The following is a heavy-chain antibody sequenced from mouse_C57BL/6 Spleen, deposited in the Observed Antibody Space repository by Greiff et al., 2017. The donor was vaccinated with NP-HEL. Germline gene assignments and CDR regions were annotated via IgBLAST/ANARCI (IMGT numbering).Heavy chain of an antibody. Sequence: EVKLMESGGDLVKPGGSLKLSCAASGFTFSSYGMSWVRQTPDKRLEWVATISSGGSYTYYPDSVKGRFTISRDNAKNTLYLQMSSLKSEDTAMYYCAREIPYYGSSYGYFDVWGTGTTVTVSS. V-gene: IGHV5-6*01. J-gene: IGHJ1*03. CDR1: GFTFSSYG. CDR3: AREIPYYGSSYGYFDV. D-gene: IGHD1-1*01. CDR2: ISSGGSYT.